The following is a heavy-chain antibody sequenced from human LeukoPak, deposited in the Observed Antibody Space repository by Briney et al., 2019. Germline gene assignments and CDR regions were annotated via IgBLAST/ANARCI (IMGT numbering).Heavy chain of an antibody. Sequence: GGSLRLSCAASGFTFSSYAMHWVRQAPGKGLEWVANIKKDGSEKYYVDAVKGRFTISRDNAKTSLYLQMNSLRAEDTAVYYCARDLSGVTGYTYGRGIDYWGQGTLVTVSS. CDR1: GFTFSSYA. V-gene: IGHV3-7*01. J-gene: IGHJ4*02. CDR3: ARDLSGVTGYTYGRGIDY. D-gene: IGHD5-18*01. CDR2: IKKDGSEK.